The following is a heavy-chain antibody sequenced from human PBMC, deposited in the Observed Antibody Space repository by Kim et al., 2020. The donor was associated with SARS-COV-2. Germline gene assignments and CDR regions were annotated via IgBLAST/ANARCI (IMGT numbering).Heavy chain of an antibody. CDR3: ARATGFPDY. CDR2: DSYT. J-gene: IGHJ4*02. Sequence: DSYTNYNPSFEGHITISSDKSIRTAYLRWSSLRASDTAIYYCARATGFPDYWGQGTQVTVSS. D-gene: IGHD1-1*01. V-gene: IGHV5-10-1*01.